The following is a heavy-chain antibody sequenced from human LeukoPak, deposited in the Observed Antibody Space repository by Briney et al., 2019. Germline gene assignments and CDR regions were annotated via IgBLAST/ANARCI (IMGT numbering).Heavy chain of an antibody. J-gene: IGHJ4*02. D-gene: IGHD5-24*01. V-gene: IGHV2-5*01. CDR3: AHRRTARWLQFSNRQNYFNY. CDR2: IYWNDDK. CDR1: GFSLSTSGVG. Sequence: SGPTLVNPTQTLTLTCTFSGFSLSTSGVGVGWIRQPPGKALEWLALIYWNDDKRYSPSLKSRLTITKDTSKNQVVLTMTNMDPVDTATYYCAHRRTARWLQFSNRQNYFNYWGQGTLVTVSS.